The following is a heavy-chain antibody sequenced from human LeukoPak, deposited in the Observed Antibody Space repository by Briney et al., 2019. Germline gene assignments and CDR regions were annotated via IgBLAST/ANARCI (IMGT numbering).Heavy chain of an antibody. V-gene: IGHV3-53*01. CDR3: ARDLDYFDSSGSHRRRNYFDY. D-gene: IGHD3-22*01. Sequence: SGGSLRLSCAASGLTVSTNYMTWVRQAPGKGLEWVSIIHSDGRTYYADSVKGRFTISRDNYKNTLYLQMNSRRGEDTAMYYCARDLDYFDSSGSHRRRNYFDYWGQGTLVTVSS. CDR2: IHSDGRT. J-gene: IGHJ4*02. CDR1: GLTVSTNY.